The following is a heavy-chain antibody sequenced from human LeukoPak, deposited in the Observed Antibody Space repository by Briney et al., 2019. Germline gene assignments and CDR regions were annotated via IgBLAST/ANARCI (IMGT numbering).Heavy chain of an antibody. CDR2: IKQDGSEK. CDR1: GFTFSSYW. D-gene: IGHD1-26*01. Sequence: GGSLRLSCAASGFTFSSYWMSWVRLAPGKGLEWVANIKQDGSEKYYVDSVKGRFTISRDNAKNSLYLQMNSLRAEDTAVYYCARDPGGSYDYFDYWGQGTLVTVSS. J-gene: IGHJ4*02. CDR3: ARDPGGSYDYFDY. V-gene: IGHV3-7*01.